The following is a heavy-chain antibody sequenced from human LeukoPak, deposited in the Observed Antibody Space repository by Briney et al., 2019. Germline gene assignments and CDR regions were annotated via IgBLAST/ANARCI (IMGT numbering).Heavy chain of an antibody. J-gene: IGHJ5*02. Sequence: SQTLSLTCAVSGGSIRSSYYYWGWIRQPPGKGLEWIGSIYGSGSTYYNPSLKSRVTISVDTSKNQFSLKLNSVTAADTAVYYSARHYGPWGQGTLVTVSS. CDR2: IYGSGST. V-gene: IGHV4-39*01. CDR3: ARHYGP. CDR1: GGSIRSSYYY. D-gene: IGHD3-10*01.